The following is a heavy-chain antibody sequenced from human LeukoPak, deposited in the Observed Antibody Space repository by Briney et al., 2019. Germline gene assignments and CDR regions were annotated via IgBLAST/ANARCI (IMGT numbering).Heavy chain of an antibody. Sequence: PSQTLSLTCAVSGESIFSGCYLWSWIRQPPGKGLEWIGYIYHGGSAYYSPSLKSRANISVDKSKNQFSLKLSSVTAADTAVYYCARYFSGGQFKWFDPWGQGTLVTVSS. CDR1: GESIFSGCYL. V-gene: IGHV4-30-2*01. D-gene: IGHD1-26*01. CDR3: ARYFSGGQFKWFDP. J-gene: IGHJ5*02. CDR2: IYHGGSA.